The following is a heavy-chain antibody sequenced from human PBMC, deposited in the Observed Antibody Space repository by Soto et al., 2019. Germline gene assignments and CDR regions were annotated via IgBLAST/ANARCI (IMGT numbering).Heavy chain of an antibody. Sequence: QLQLQESGPGLVRSSETLSVTCSVSDASISTSSDFWGWIRQAPGKGLEWIGNVYQSGTTRLNPSLKSRVSIFVDRSKTQFSLELNSATAADRAVYYCSRQPESTSNFDYWGQGILVIVSS. J-gene: IGHJ4*02. CDR3: SRQPESTSNFDY. V-gene: IGHV4-39*01. D-gene: IGHD2-2*01. CDR1: DASISTSSDF. CDR2: VYQSGTT.